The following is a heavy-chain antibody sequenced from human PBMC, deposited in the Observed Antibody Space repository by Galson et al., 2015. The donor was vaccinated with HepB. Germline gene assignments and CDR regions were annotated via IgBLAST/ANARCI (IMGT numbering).Heavy chain of an antibody. CDR1: GFTFSDYY. CDR2: ISSSSSYT. V-gene: IGHV3-11*06. Sequence: SLRLSCAASGFTFSDYYMSWIRQAPGKGLEWVSYISSSSSYTNYADSVKGRFTISRDNAKNSLYLQMNSLRAEDTAVYYCARHVPVLRYFDWAIGYWGQGTLVTVSS. J-gene: IGHJ4*02. CDR3: ARHVPVLRYFDWAIGY. D-gene: IGHD3-9*01.